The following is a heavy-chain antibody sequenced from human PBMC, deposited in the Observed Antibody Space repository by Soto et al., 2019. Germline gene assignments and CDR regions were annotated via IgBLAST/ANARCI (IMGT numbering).Heavy chain of an antibody. CDR1: GFSLSTHGVG. CDR3: AHRHFNKVAYFDY. V-gene: IGHV2-5*01. CDR2: VYWNDDK. Sequence: QITLKESGPTLVKPTHTLTLTCTVSGFSLSTHGVGVGWIRQPPGKALEWLAIVYWNDDKRYIPSLESRLTSARDASNGQVVLTMTNMDPVDTATYYCAHRHFNKVAYFDYWGQGTLVTVSS. J-gene: IGHJ4*02.